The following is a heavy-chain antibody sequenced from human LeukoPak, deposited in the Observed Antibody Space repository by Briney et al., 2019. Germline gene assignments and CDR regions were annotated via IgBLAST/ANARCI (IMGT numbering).Heavy chain of an antibody. D-gene: IGHD3-16*02. J-gene: IGHJ6*04. Sequence: PGGSLRLSCAASGFTFSSYEMNWVRQAPGKGLEWVSYISSSGSTIYYADSVKGRFTISRDNAKNSLYLQMNSLRAEDTAVYYCASSLVSYMDVWGKGTTVTISS. V-gene: IGHV3-48*03. CDR1: GFTFSSYE. CDR3: ASSLVSYMDV. CDR2: ISSSGSTI.